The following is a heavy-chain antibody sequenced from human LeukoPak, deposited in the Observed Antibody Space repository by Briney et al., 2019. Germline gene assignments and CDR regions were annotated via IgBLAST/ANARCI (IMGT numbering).Heavy chain of an antibody. CDR1: GFTFSSYS. V-gene: IGHV3-48*02. CDR3: ARDPHIAAAGTIFDY. CDR2: ISSSSSTI. J-gene: IGHJ4*02. Sequence: GGSLRLSCAASGFTFSSYSMNWVRQAPGKGLEWVSYISSSSSTIYYADSVKGRFTISRDNAKNSLYLQMNSLRDEDSAVCYCARDPHIAAAGTIFDYWGQGTLVTVSS. D-gene: IGHD6-13*01.